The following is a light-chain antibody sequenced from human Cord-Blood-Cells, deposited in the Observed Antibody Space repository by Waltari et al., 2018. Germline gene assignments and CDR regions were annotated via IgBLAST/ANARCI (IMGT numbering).Light chain of an antibody. CDR3: QQSYSTPLT. J-gene: IGKJ4*01. CDR2: AAS. V-gene: IGKV1-39*01. Sequence: DIQMTQSLSSLSASVGDRVTITCRGSQSISSYLNWYQQKPGKAPKLLIYAASSLQSGVPSRFSGSGSGTDFTLTISSLQPEDFATYYCQQSYSTPLTFGGGTKVEIK. CDR1: QSISSY.